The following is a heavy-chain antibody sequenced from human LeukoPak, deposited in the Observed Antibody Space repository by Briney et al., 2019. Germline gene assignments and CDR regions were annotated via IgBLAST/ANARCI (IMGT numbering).Heavy chain of an antibody. Sequence: ASVKVSCKASGYTFTGYYMHWVRQAPGQGLEWMGWINPNSGGSNYAQKFQGRVTMTRDTSISTAYMELSRLRSDDTAVYYWSRDRWVRGSHTPFDYWGQGTLVTASS. V-gene: IGHV1-2*02. CDR2: INPNSGGS. CDR1: GYTFTGYY. CDR3: SRDRWVRGSHTPFDY. J-gene: IGHJ4*02. D-gene: IGHD3-10*01.